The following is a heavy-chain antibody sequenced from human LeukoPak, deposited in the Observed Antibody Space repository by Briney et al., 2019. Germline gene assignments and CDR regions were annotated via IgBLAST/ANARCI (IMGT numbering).Heavy chain of an antibody. D-gene: IGHD6-19*01. V-gene: IGHV4-59*01. J-gene: IGHJ6*02. CDR3: ARVAVYYGMDV. CDR1: GGSISSYY. Sequence: SETLSLTCTVSGGSISSYYWSWIRQPPGKGLEWIGYIYYSGSTNYNPSLKCRVTISVDTSKNQFSLKLSSVTVADTAVYYCARVAVYYGMDVWGQGTTVTVSS. CDR2: IYYSGST.